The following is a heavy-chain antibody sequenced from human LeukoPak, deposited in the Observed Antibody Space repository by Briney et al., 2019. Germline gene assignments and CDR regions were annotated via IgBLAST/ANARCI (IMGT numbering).Heavy chain of an antibody. D-gene: IGHD5-24*01. J-gene: IGHJ4*02. Sequence: SQTLSLTCTVSGGSISSGGYYWSWIRQHPGKGLEWIGYIYYSGSTYYNPSLKSRVTISVDTSKNQFSLKLSSVTAADTAVYYCARGGRRDGYNFDYWGQGTLVTVS. CDR2: IYYSGST. CDR3: ARGGRRDGYNFDY. V-gene: IGHV4-31*03. CDR1: GGSISSGGYY.